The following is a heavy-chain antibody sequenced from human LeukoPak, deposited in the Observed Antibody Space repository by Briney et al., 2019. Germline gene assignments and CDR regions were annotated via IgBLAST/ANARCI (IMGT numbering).Heavy chain of an antibody. D-gene: IGHD3-9*01. Sequence: PSETLSLTCTVSGGSISSYYWSWIRQSAGKGLEWIGRIYSSGTTDYNPSLKSRVTMSVDTSKNQFSLKLNSVTAADTAVYYCARDPYYDILTGYLIRGAFDIWGLGTVVTVSS. CDR1: GGSISSYY. CDR3: ARDPYYDILTGYLIRGAFDI. V-gene: IGHV4-4*07. CDR2: IYSSGTT. J-gene: IGHJ3*02.